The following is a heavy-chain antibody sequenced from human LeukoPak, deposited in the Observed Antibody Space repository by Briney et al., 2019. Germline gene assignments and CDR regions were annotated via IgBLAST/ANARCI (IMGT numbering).Heavy chain of an antibody. CDR2: IYYSGST. D-gene: IGHD3-10*01. J-gene: IGHJ6*02. Sequence: PSETLSLTCTVSGGSISSGGYYWSWIRQPPGKGLEWIGYIYYSGSTNYNPSLKSRVTISVDTSKNQFSLKLSSVTAADTAVYHCARGTPYGSREYYYYYGMDVWGQGTTVTVSS. V-gene: IGHV4-61*08. CDR3: ARGTPYGSREYYYYYGMDV. CDR1: GGSISSGGYY.